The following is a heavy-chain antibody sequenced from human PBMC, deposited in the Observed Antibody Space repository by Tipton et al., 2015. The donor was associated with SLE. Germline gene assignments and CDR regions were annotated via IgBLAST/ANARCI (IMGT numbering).Heavy chain of an antibody. D-gene: IGHD1-26*01. J-gene: IGHJ3*02. V-gene: IGHV3-30*02. Sequence: SLRLSCAASGFTFSSYGMHWVRQAPGKGLEWVAFIRYDGSNKYYADSVKGRFTISRDNSKNTLYLQMNSLRAEDTAVYYCARPLGAEDAFDIWGQGTMVTVSS. CDR3: ARPLGAEDAFDI. CDR2: IRYDGSNK. CDR1: GFTFSSYG.